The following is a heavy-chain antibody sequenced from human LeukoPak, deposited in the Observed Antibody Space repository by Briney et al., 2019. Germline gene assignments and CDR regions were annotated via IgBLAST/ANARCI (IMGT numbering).Heavy chain of an antibody. V-gene: IGHV4-59*08. CDR1: GGSISSSY. Sequence: SETLSLTCTVSGGSISSSYWSWIRQPPGKGLEWIGYIYHSGDTNYNPSLKSRVTISVDTSKNQFSLKLSSVTAADTAVYYCARLGGADYDFWSGYYTGMWNPNWFDPWAREPWSPSPQ. CDR2: IYHSGDT. J-gene: IGHJ5*02. CDR3: ARLGGADYDFWSGYYTGMWNPNWFDP. D-gene: IGHD3-3*01.